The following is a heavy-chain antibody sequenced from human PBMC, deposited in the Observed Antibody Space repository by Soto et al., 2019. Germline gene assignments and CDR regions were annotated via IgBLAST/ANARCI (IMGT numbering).Heavy chain of an antibody. Sequence: SETLSLTCTVSGGSISSYYWSWIRQPPGKGLEWIGYIYYSGSTNYNPSLKSRVTMSVDTSKNHFSLKLSSVTAADTAVYYCAGLRGPSRYNYDTSGNWAFDYWGQGTLVTVSS. CDR1: GGSISSYY. CDR3: AGLRGPSRYNYDTSGNWAFDY. J-gene: IGHJ4*02. V-gene: IGHV4-59*01. CDR2: IYYSGST. D-gene: IGHD3-22*01.